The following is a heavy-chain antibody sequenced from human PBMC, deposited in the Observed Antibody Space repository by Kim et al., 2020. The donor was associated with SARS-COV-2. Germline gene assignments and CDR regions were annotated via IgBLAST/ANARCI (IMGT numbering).Heavy chain of an antibody. V-gene: IGHV4-39*07. J-gene: IGHJ1*01. CDR1: GGSMSSGSFY. Sequence: SETLSLTCTVSGGSMSSGSFYWAWVRLSPGRGLEWIATLNYNGVTYYKPSLKSRVTITVAKSKNQFSLELRSVTAADTAIYYCATDAAEALGKVSHFQHWGQGTPVTVSS. CDR2: LNYNGVT. CDR3: ATDAAEALGKVSHFQH. D-gene: IGHD2-15*01.